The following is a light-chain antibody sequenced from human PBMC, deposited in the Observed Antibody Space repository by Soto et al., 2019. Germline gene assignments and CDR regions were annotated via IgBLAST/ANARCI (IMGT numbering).Light chain of an antibody. CDR1: QRISTW. Sequence: DIQMTQSPSTLSASVGDRVTITCRASQRISTWLAWYQQKPGKAPKLLIYKASSLESGVPSRFSGSGSGTEFTLTISSLQPDDSATYYCQHYDNSRLTFGGGTKVEIK. J-gene: IGKJ4*01. CDR2: KAS. V-gene: IGKV1-5*03. CDR3: QHYDNSRLT.